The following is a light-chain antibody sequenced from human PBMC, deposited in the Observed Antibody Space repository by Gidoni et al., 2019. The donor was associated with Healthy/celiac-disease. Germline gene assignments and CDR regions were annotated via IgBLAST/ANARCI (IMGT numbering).Light chain of an antibody. CDR1: QGINKY. J-gene: IGKJ3*01. CDR3: QQYNSAPYT. CDR2: AAS. V-gene: IGKV1-27*01. Sequence: DIQMPQSPSSLSASVGDRVTISCRASQGINKYLGWYQQKPGKVPKLLIYAASTLESGVPSRFSGSGSGTDFTLTISSLQPEDVATYYCQQYNSAPYTFGPGTKVDIK.